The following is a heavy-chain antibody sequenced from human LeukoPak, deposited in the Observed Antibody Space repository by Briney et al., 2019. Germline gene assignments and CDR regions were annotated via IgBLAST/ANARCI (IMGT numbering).Heavy chain of an antibody. D-gene: IGHD5-12*01. V-gene: IGHV3-7*05. Sequence: GGSLRLSCAASGFAFSSSWMAWVRQAPGKGLEWVANMNPDGSTKNYVDSVRGRFTISRDNAKNSLYLQMNSLRADDTAVYYCARDSGYIAFDYWGQGTLVSVSS. J-gene: IGHJ4*02. CDR2: MNPDGSTK. CDR3: ARDSGYIAFDY. CDR1: GFAFSSSW.